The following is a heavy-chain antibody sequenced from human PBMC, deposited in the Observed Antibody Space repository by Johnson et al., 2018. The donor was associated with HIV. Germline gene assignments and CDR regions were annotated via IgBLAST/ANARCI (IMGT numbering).Heavy chain of an antibody. V-gene: IGHV3-7*03. CDR3: ARVSRSSPVCDAFDI. Sequence: VQLVESGGGLVQPGGSLRLSCAASGFTFSSYAMSWVRQAPGKGLEWVANLKQDGSEKYYVDSVKGRFIISRDNAKNALFQQMNSLRAEDPAVYYCARVSRSSPVCDAFDIWGQGTLVTVSS. D-gene: IGHD6-6*01. CDR2: LKQDGSEK. J-gene: IGHJ3*02. CDR1: GFTFSSYA.